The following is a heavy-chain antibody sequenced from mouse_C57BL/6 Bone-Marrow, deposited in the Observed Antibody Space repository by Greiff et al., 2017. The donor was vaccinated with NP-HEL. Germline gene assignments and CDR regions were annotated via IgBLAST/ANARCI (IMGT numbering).Heavy chain of an antibody. J-gene: IGHJ4*01. CDR1: GFSFNTYA. CDR3: VRTPAQVVDMDY. D-gene: IGHD1-1*01. Sequence: EVNVVESGGGLVQPKGSLKLSCAASGFSFNTYAMNWVRQAPGKGLEWVARIRSKSNNYATYYADSVKDRFTISRDDSESMLYLQMNNLKTEDTAMYYCVRTPAQVVDMDYWGQGTSVTVSS. CDR2: IRSKSNNYAT. V-gene: IGHV10-1*01.